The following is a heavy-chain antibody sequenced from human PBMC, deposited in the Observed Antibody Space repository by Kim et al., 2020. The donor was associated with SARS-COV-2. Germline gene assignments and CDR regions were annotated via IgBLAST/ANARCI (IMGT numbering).Heavy chain of an antibody. Sequence: SVKVSCKASGGTFSSYTISWVRQAPGQGLEWMGRIIPILGIVNYAQEFQGRVTITADKSTSTAYMELSSLRSEDKAVCYCASGEMATMPSGYWGQGTLVTVSS. V-gene: IGHV1-69*02. CDR3: ASGEMATMPSGY. CDR1: GGTFSSYT. J-gene: IGHJ4*02. CDR2: IIPILGIV. D-gene: IGHD5-12*01.